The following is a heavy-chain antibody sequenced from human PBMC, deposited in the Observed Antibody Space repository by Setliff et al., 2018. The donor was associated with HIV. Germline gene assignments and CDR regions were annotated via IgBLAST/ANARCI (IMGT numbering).Heavy chain of an antibody. V-gene: IGHV3-21*04. J-gene: IGHJ4*02. CDR2: ISSTSSYM. CDR3: AKGGHYSHFDY. Sequence: GGSLRLSCAASRFTLSSYTMNWVRQAPGKGLEWVSSISSTSSYMYYADSVKGRFTISRDNSKNTFYLQMNSLRAEDTAVYYCAKGGHYSHFDYWGQGSQVTVSS. D-gene: IGHD2-21*01. CDR1: RFTLSSYT.